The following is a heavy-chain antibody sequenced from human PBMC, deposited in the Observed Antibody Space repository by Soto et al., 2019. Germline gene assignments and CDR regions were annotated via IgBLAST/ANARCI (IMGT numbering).Heavy chain of an antibody. Sequence: QVQLVQSGAEVKKPGASVKVSCKASGYTFTRYGISWVRQAPGQGLEWMGWISAYNGNTNYAQKLQGRVTMTTDTSTSTAYMELRSLRSDDTAVYYCARVLQQLELPYNWFDPCGQGTLVTVSS. CDR2: ISAYNGNT. V-gene: IGHV1-18*01. D-gene: IGHD6-13*01. CDR3: ARVLQQLELPYNWFDP. CDR1: GYTFTRYG. J-gene: IGHJ5*02.